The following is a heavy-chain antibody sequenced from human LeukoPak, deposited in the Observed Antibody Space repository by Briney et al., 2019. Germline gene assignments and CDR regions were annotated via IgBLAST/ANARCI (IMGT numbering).Heavy chain of an antibody. CDR2: ISGSGGST. CDR3: AKDYYDSSGYYWMDAFDI. J-gene: IGHJ3*02. V-gene: IGHV3-23*01. CDR1: GFTFSSYA. D-gene: IGHD3-22*01. Sequence: PGGSLRLSCAASGFTFSSYAMSWVRQAPGKGLEWVSAISGSGGSTYYADSVKGRFTISRDNSKNTLYLQMNSLRAEDTAVYYCAKDYYDSSGYYWMDAFDIWGQGTMVTVSS.